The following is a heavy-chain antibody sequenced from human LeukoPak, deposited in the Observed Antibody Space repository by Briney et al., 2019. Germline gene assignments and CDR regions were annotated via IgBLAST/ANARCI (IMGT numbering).Heavy chain of an antibody. V-gene: IGHV1-69*04. D-gene: IGHD3-22*01. Sequence: GASVKVSCKASGGTFSSYAISWVRQAPGQGLEWMGRIIPILGIANYAQKFQGRVTITADKSTSTAYMELSSLRSEDTAVYYCARASFGGYYDSSGYYYFDYWGQGTLVTVSS. J-gene: IGHJ4*02. CDR2: IIPILGIA. CDR1: GGTFSSYA. CDR3: ARASFGGYYDSSGYYYFDY.